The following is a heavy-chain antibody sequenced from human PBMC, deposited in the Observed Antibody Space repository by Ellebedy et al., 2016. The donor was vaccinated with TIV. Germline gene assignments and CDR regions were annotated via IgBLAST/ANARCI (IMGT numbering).Heavy chain of an antibody. D-gene: IGHD6-6*01. CDR1: GFIFSDYY. CDR3: SRDATPYTSSSYYFYAMNV. CDR2: ISAIGTNI. J-gene: IGHJ6*02. Sequence: GGSLRLSXAASGFIFSDYYMSWIRQAPGKGLEWVSYISAIGTNIYHADSVKGRFTISRDNAKNSLYLHMNSLRAEDTAVYYCSRDATPYTSSSYYFYAMNVWGQGTTVTVSS. V-gene: IGHV3-11*01.